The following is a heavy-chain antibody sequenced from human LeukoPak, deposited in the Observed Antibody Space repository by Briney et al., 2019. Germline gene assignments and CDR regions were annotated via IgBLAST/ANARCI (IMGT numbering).Heavy chain of an antibody. J-gene: IGHJ4*02. D-gene: IGHD4-17*01. Sequence: PSETLSLTCTASGGSISSSSYYWGWIRQPPGKGLEWIGSIYYSGSTYYNPSLKSRVTISVDTSKNQFSLKLSSVTAADTAVYYCARPYGAAGLDWGQGTLVTVSS. CDR2: IYYSGST. V-gene: IGHV4-39*01. CDR1: GGSISSSSYY. CDR3: ARPYGAAGLD.